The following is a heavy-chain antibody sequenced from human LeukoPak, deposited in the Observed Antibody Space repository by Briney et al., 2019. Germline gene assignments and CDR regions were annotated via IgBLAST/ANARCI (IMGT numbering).Heavy chain of an antibody. CDR2: IYYSGST. CDR3: ARHGTVTHRFDY. D-gene: IGHD4-17*01. J-gene: IGHJ4*02. Sequence: SETLSLSCGVSGGSMSSSSYYWGWIRQPPGKGLEWIGSIYYSGSTYYNPSLKSRVTISVDSSKNQCSLKLSSVTAADTAVYYCARHGTVTHRFDYWGQGTLVTVSS. CDR1: GGSMSSSSYY. V-gene: IGHV4-39*01.